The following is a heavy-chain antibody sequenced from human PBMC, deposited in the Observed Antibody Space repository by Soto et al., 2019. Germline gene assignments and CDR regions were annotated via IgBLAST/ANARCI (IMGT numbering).Heavy chain of an antibody. Sequence: SETLSLTCTVYGGSISSTPAYWDWIRQPPGKELEWVGSTNFGGSTYNNPSLKSRVSISVDTSKNQIALKVSPAPATDTAVYFCARPRHHTALVFDYWGQGTLVTVSS. D-gene: IGHD5-18*01. CDR3: ARPRHHTALVFDY. CDR1: GGSISSTPAY. V-gene: IGHV4-39*01. CDR2: TNFGGST. J-gene: IGHJ4*01.